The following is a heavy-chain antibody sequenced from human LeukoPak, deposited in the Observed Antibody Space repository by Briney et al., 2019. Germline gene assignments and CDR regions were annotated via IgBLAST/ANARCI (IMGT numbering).Heavy chain of an antibody. V-gene: IGHV4-38-2*02. D-gene: IGHD1-26*01. CDR3: ASLSGSYSFDY. J-gene: IGHJ4*02. Sequence: SETLSLTCTVSGYSISSGYYWGWIRQPPGKGLEWIGSIYHSGSTYYNPSLKSRVTISVDTSKNQFSLKLSSVTAADTAVYYCASLSGSYSFDYWGQGTLVTVSS. CDR2: IYHSGST. CDR1: GYSISSGYY.